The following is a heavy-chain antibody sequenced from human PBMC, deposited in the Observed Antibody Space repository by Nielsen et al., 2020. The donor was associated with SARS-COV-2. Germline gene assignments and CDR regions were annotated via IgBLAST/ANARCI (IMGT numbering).Heavy chain of an antibody. CDR2: ISYDGSNK. J-gene: IGHJ5*02. CDR3: ARAIYRLTTDNWFDP. D-gene: IGHD4-11*01. Sequence: GGSLRLSCAASGFTFSSYAMHWVRQAPGKGLEWVAVISYDGSNKYYADSVKGRFTISRDNSKNTLYLQMNSLRAEDTAVYYCARAIYRLTTDNWFDPWGRGTLVTVSP. CDR1: GFTFSSYA. V-gene: IGHV3-30-3*01.